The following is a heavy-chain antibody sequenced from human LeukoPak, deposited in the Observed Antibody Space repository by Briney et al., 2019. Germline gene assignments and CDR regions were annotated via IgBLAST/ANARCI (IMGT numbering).Heavy chain of an antibody. CDR3: ARGSDDFWSGYSPSY. CDR1: GYTFTGYY. J-gene: IGHJ4*02. D-gene: IGHD3-3*01. Sequence: ASVKVSCEASGYTFTGYYMHWVRQAPGQGLEWMGWINPNSGGTNYAQKFQGRVTMTRDTSISTAYMELSRLRSDDTAVYYCARGSDDFWSGYSPSYWGQGTLVTVSS. V-gene: IGHV1-2*02. CDR2: INPNSGGT.